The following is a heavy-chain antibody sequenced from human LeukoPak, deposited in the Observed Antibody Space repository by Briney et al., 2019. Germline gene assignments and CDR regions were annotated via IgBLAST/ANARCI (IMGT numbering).Heavy chain of an antibody. V-gene: IGHV1-2*02. J-gene: IGHJ6*02. CDR2: INPNSGGT. CDR3: ARDQQTQRRIAAAGYYYYYYGMDV. Sequence: ASVKVSCKASGYTFTGYYMHWVRQAPGQGLEWMGWINPNSGGTNYAQKFQGRVTMTRDTSISTAYMELSRLRSDDTAVYYCARDQQTQRRIAAAGYYYYYYGMDVWGQGTTVTVSS. CDR1: GYTFTGYY. D-gene: IGHD6-13*01.